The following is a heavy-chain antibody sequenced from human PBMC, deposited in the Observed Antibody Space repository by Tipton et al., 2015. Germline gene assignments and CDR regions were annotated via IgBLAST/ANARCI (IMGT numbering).Heavy chain of an antibody. Sequence: SLRLSCAASGFTFSSYEMNWVRQAPGKGLEWVSYISSSGSTIYYADSVKGRFTISRDNAKNSLYLQMNSLRAEDTAVYYCAREDTAIDFDDWGQGTLVTVSS. CDR2: ISSSGSTI. CDR1: GFTFSSYE. V-gene: IGHV3-48*03. D-gene: IGHD5-18*01. J-gene: IGHJ4*02. CDR3: AREDTAIDFDD.